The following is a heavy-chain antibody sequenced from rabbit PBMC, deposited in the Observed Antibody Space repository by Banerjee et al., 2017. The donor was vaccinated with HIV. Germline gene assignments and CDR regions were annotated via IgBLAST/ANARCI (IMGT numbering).Heavy chain of an antibody. J-gene: IGHJ4*01. Sequence: QEQLVESGGGLVTLGGSLKLSCKASGIDFSNYGISWVRQAPGKGLEWIAYIYRDYDNTDYANWVNGRFTISLDNAQNTVFLQMTSLTAADTATYFCAITIFGYDDYGDYFPSYFNLWGQGTLVTVS. CDR1: GIDFSNYG. CDR2: IYRDYDNT. CDR3: AITIFGYDDYGDYFPSYFNL. D-gene: IGHD2-1*01. V-gene: IGHV1S47*01.